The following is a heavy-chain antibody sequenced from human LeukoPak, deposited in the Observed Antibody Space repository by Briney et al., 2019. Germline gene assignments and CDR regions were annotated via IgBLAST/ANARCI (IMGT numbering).Heavy chain of an antibody. CDR1: GFTFSSYA. CDR3: ARALWFGELGPWFDP. D-gene: IGHD3-10*01. Sequence: GRSLRLSCAASGFTFSSYAMHWVRQAPGKGLEWVAVISYDGSNKYYADSVKGRFTISRDNSKNTLYLQMNSLRAEDTAVYYCARALWFGELGPWFDPWGQGTLVTVSS. CDR2: ISYDGSNK. J-gene: IGHJ5*02. V-gene: IGHV3-30*04.